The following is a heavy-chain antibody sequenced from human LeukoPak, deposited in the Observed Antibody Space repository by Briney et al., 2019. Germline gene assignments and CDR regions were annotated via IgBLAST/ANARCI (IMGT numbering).Heavy chain of an antibody. CDR1: GYTFTSYG. V-gene: IGHV1-18*01. Sequence: ASVTVSCKASGYTFTSYGISWVRQAPGQGLEWMGWISAYNGNTNYAQKLQGRVTMTTDTSTSTAYMELSSLRSEDTAVYYCARDSSSSFSRAFDYWGQGTLVTVSS. J-gene: IGHJ4*02. CDR2: ISAYNGNT. CDR3: ARDSSSSFSRAFDY. D-gene: IGHD2-2*01.